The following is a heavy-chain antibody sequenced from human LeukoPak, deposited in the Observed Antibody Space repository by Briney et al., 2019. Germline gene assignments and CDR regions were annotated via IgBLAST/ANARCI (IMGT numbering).Heavy chain of an antibody. J-gene: IGHJ4*02. CDR1: GFTFSSYS. D-gene: IGHD4-17*01. Sequence: GGSLRLSCAASGFTFSSYSMNWVRQAPGKGLEWVSSISSSSSYIYYADSVKGRFTISRDNAKNSLYLQMNSLRAEDTAVYYCAKMGQDDYGDYYFDYWGQGTLVTVSS. CDR2: ISSSSSYI. V-gene: IGHV3-21*01. CDR3: AKMGQDDYGDYYFDY.